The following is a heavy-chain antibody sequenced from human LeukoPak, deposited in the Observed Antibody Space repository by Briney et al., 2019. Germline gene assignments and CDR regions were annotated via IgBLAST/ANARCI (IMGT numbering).Heavy chain of an antibody. CDR3: ASDRYYSFDY. D-gene: IGHD1-1*01. J-gene: IGHJ4*02. CDR2: IRTGSTI. CDR1: GFTFSSYS. V-gene: IGHV3-48*01. Sequence: GGSLRLSCAASGFTFSSYSMNWVRQAPGKGLEWISYIRTGSTIYYADSVKGRFTISRDNAKNSLYLQMNSLRAEDTAVYYCASDRYYSFDYWGQGTLVTVSS.